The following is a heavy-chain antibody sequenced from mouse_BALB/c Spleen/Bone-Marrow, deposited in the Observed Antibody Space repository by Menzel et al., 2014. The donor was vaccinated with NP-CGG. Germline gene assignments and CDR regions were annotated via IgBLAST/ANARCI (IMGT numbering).Heavy chain of an antibody. CDR2: INPGSGST. CDR1: GYAFTDYL. D-gene: IGHD2-3*01. V-gene: IGHV1-54*01. J-gene: IGHJ2*01. CDR3: ARYDGYFDY. Sequence: VQLQQSGAELVRPGTSVKVSCKASGYAFTDYLMEWLKQRPGRGLEWIGVINPGSGSTNYNEKFKDKATLTADKSSSSAYMQLRSLTYDDSAVYFCARYDGYFDYWGQGTILTVSS.